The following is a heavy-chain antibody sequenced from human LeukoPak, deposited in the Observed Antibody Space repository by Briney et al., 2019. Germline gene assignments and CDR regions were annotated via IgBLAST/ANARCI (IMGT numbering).Heavy chain of an antibody. CDR2: IYYSGTT. D-gene: IGHD1-14*01. CDR1: GGSISSGDFY. CDR3: ARLPPNWFDP. V-gene: IGHV4-31*03. Sequence: SQTLSLTCTVSGGSISSGDFYWSWIRQHPGKGLEWIGYIYYSGTTYYSPSLKSRVTISLDTTKNQFSLKLSSVTAADTAVYYCARLPPNWFDPWGQGTLVTVSS. J-gene: IGHJ5*02.